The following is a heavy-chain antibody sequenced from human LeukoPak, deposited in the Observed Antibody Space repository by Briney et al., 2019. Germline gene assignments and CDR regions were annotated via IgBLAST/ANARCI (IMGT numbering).Heavy chain of an antibody. V-gene: IGHV1-46*01. CDR1: GYTFTSYY. D-gene: IGHD5-18*01. CDR3: ASPHRYSYGHYYYYGMDV. Sequence: ASVKVSCKTSGYTFTSYYIHWVRQAPGQGLEWMGIINPSGGSTSYAQKFQGRVTMTRDTSTSTVYMYLSSLRSEDTAVYYCASPHRYSYGHYYYYGMDVWGQGTTVTVSS. CDR2: INPSGGST. J-gene: IGHJ6*02.